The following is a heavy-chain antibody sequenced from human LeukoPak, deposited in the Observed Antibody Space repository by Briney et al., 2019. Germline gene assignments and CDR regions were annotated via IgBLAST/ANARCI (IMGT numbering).Heavy chain of an antibody. Sequence: DTLLQTCAVYGCSLSGYYWSWIRQPPGKGLEWIGEINHSGGTKYNPSLKSRVTISVDTSKNQFSLKLSSLTAADTAVYYCARENQSYYDSSGYSSHWDYWGQGTRVPVST. D-gene: IGHD3-22*01. V-gene: IGHV4-34*01. CDR2: INHSGGT. CDR1: GCSLSGYY. CDR3: ARENQSYYDSSGYSSHWDY. J-gene: IGHJ4*02.